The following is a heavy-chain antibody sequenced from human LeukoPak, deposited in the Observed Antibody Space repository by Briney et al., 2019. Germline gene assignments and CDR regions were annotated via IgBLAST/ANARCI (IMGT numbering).Heavy chain of an antibody. Sequence: SETLSLTCAVYGGSFSGYYWNWIRQPPGKGLEWIGEINHSGSTNYNPSLKSRVTISVDTSKNQFSLKLSSVTAADTAVYYCAMATGRGYNYGRQYFQHWGQGTLVTVSS. D-gene: IGHD5-18*01. CDR3: AMATGRGYNYGRQYFQH. V-gene: IGHV4-34*01. J-gene: IGHJ1*01. CDR1: GGSFSGYY. CDR2: INHSGST.